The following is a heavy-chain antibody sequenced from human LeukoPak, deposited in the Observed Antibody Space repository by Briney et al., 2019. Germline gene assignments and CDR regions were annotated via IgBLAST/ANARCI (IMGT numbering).Heavy chain of an antibody. CDR1: GLTFGNYW. CDR2: IKQDGSEK. D-gene: IGHD4-11*01. Sequence: PGGSLRLSCAASGLTFGNYWMTWVRQAPGKGLEWVANIKQDGSEKNYVDSVKGRFTISRDNAKNSLYLQMNSLRVEDTAVYYCANARGADYRFDYWGQGTLVTVSS. CDR3: ANARGADYRFDY. J-gene: IGHJ4*02. V-gene: IGHV3-7*01.